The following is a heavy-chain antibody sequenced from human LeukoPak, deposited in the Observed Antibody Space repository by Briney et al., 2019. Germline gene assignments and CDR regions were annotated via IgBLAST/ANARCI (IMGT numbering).Heavy chain of an antibody. D-gene: IGHD4-17*01. V-gene: IGHV1-2*02. CDR2: INPNSGGT. CDR3: ARGKTTVTTYRLFQH. J-gene: IGHJ1*01. Sequence: ASVKVSCKASGYTFTGYYMHWVRQAPEQGLEWMGWINPNSGGTNYAQKFQGRVTMTRDTSISTAYMELSRLRSDDTAVYYCARGKTTVTTYRLFQHWGQGTLVTVSS. CDR1: GYTFTGYY.